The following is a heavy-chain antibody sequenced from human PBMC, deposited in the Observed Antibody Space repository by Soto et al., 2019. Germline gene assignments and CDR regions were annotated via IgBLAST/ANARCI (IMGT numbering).Heavy chain of an antibody. CDR1: GGTFSSYA. D-gene: IGHD5-12*01. V-gene: IGHV1-69*01. CDR3: ASSRDGYNYRSVGAFYYGMDV. J-gene: IGHJ6*02. CDR2: IIPIFGTA. Sequence: QVQLVQSGAEVKKPGSSVKVSCKASGGTFSSYAISWVRQAPGQGLEWMGGIIPIFGTANYAQKFQGRVTITADESTSTAYMELSSLRSEDTAVYYCASSRDGYNYRSVGAFYYGMDVWGQGTTVTVSS.